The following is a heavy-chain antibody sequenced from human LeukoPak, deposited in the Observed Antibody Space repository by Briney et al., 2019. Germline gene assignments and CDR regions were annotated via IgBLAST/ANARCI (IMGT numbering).Heavy chain of an antibody. V-gene: IGHV1-69*13. CDR2: SIPIFGTA. J-gene: IGHJ5*02. CDR1: GGTFSSYA. Sequence: SVKVSCKASGGTFSSYAISWVRQAPGQGLEWMGGSIPIFGTANYAQKFHGRVTITADEATSTAYMELCSLRSQHTSAYYCARAVGYCSGGSCSPRNASWGQGPLVTVSS. D-gene: IGHD2-15*01. CDR3: ARAVGYCSGGSCSPRNAS.